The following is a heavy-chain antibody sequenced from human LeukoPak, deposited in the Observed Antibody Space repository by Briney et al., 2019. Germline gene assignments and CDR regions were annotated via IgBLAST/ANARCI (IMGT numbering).Heavy chain of an antibody. CDR2: ISSSSSYI. Sequence: NPGGSLRLSCAASGFTSSSYSMNWVRQAPGKGLEWVSSISSSSSYIYYADSVKGRFTISRDNAKNSLYLQMNSLRAEDTAVYYCARDSSGWYDRFDYWGQGTLVTVSS. V-gene: IGHV3-21*01. D-gene: IGHD6-19*01. CDR3: ARDSSGWYDRFDY. J-gene: IGHJ4*02. CDR1: GFTSSSYS.